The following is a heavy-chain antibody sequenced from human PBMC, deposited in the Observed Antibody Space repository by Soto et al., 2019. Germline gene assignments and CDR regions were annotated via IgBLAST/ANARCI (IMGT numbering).Heavy chain of an antibody. CDR1: GFTFSTYG. D-gene: IGHD3-10*01. CDR2: IWYDGSNT. CDR3: ARDRSDYYGSEPNCFDP. J-gene: IGHJ5*02. V-gene: IGHV3-33*01. Sequence: QVQLVESGGGVVQPGRSLRLSCGASGFTFSTYGMHWVRQAPGKGLEWVAVIWYDGSNTHYADSVKGRFTISRDNSKNTLYLQMNTLRAEDTALYYCARDRSDYYGSEPNCFDPWGQGTLVTVSS.